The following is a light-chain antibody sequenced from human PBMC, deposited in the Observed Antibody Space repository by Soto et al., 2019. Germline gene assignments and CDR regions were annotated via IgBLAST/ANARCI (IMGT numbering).Light chain of an antibody. V-gene: IGKV1-39*01. J-gene: IGKJ5*01. CDR1: QSISSY. CDR2: GAS. CDR3: QQSYSSPIT. Sequence: DIQMTQSPSSLSASVGDRVTITCRPSQSISSYLNWYQQKPGKAPKLLIYGASSLPSGVPSRVSGGGSGTDFTLTISSLQPEDFATYYCQQSYSSPITFGQGTRLEIK.